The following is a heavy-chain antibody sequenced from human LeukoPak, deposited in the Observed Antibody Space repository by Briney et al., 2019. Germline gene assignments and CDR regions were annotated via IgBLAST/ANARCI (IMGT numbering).Heavy chain of an antibody. CDR3: ARPKAVILGGSGSYSSLDY. CDR1: GYTFTGYY. D-gene: IGHD3-10*01. J-gene: IGHJ4*02. CDR2: INSISGGT. Sequence: ASVKVSCKASGYTFTGYYIHWVRQAPGQGLEWMGWINSISGGTNYAQKFQGRVTMTRDTSISTAYMELRRLTSDDSAVYYCARPKAVILGGSGSYSSLDYWGQGTLVTVSS. V-gene: IGHV1-2*02.